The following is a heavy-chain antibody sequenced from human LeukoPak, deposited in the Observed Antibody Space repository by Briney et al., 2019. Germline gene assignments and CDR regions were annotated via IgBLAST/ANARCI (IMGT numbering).Heavy chain of an antibody. J-gene: IGHJ4*02. D-gene: IGHD3-22*01. Sequence: GGSLRLSCAASGFTFSSYSMNWVRQAPGKGLEWVSSISSSSSYICYADSVKGRFTISRDNAKNSLYLQMNSLRAEDTAVYYCARDYEYYYDSSGYLGLTAFDYWGQGTLVTVSS. CDR3: ARDYEYYYDSSGYLGLTAFDY. CDR2: ISSSSSYI. V-gene: IGHV3-21*01. CDR1: GFTFSSYS.